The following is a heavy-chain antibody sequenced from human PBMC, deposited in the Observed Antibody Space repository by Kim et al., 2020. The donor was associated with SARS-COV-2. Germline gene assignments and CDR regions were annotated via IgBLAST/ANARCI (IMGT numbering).Heavy chain of an antibody. CDR1: GFTFSNYA. CDR2: ITSSGGET. CDR3: AKAFNYGSASAYASFDS. J-gene: IGHJ5*01. D-gene: IGHD3-10*01. V-gene: IGHV3-23*01. Sequence: GGSLRLSCAASGFTFSNYAMSWVRQTPGKGLEWVSTITSSGGETFYADSVKGRFAISRDNSENTLFLQMNSPRVEDTAIYYCAKAFNYGSASAYASFDSWGQGSLVTISS.